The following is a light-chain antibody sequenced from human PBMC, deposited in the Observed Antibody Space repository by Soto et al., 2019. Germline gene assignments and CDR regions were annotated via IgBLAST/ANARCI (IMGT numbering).Light chain of an antibody. CDR2: SKN. CDR3: ASWDDSLSAMV. V-gene: IGLV1-44*01. CDR1: SSNLGINI. J-gene: IGLJ3*02. Sequence: QSVLTQPPSASGTPGQRVTISCSGSSSNLGINIVIWYRQVPGTAPKLLISSKNQRPSGVPDRFFGSKSGTSASLAINGLQSEDEAHYYCASWDDSLSAMVFVGGTKLTVL.